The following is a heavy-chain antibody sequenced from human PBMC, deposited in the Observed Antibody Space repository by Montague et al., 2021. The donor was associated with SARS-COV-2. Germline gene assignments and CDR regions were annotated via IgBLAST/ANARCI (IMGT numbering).Heavy chain of an antibody. CDR1: GGSMSDHY. D-gene: IGHD3-10*01. J-gene: IGHJ5*02. V-gene: IGHV4-59*11. CDR2: IYYSGGI. Sequence: SETLSLTCTVSGGSMSDHYWAWIRRPPGKGLEWLAYIYYSGGINSNASLKSRVTMSVDTSKNQFSLKLTSVTAADTAVYYCARAVSVRRAVNWFDPRGQGTLVTVSS. CDR3: ARAVSVRRAVNWFDP.